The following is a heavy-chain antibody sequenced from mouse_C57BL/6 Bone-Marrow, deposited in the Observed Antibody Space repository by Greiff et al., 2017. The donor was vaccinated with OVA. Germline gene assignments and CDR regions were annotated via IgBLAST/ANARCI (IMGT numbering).Heavy chain of an antibody. Sequence: DVQLVESGGGLVKPGGSLKLSCAASGFNFSDYGMHWVRQAPEKGLEWVAYISSGSSTIYYADIVMGRFTITRDNAKNTLFLQRTSLRSEDTAMYYGARGGYFDVWGTGTTVTVSS. J-gene: IGHJ1*03. V-gene: IGHV5-17*01. CDR1: GFNFSDYG. CDR3: ARGGYFDV. CDR2: ISSGSSTI.